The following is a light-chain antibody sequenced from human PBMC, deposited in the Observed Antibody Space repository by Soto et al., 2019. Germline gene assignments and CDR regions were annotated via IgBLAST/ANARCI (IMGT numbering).Light chain of an antibody. V-gene: IGLV2-14*01. CDR1: CSDVGSFDS. J-gene: IGLJ1*01. Sequence: QSVLTQPASVSGSPGQPITISCTGTCSDVGSFDSVAWYQHNPGKAPKLMIYDVSNRPSGVSSRFSGSKSGNTASLSISGLQTEDEANYYCSSFTTSSTLVFGTGTKVTVL. CDR3: SSFTTSSTLV. CDR2: DVS.